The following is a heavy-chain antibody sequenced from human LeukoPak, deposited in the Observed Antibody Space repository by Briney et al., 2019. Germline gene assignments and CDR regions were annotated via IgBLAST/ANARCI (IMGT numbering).Heavy chain of an antibody. CDR1: GGSFSDHY. J-gene: IGHJ4*02. V-gene: IGHV4-34*01. CDR3: ARVLGYSSSWYDAYYFDY. D-gene: IGHD6-13*01. CDR2: IYYSGST. Sequence: SETLSLTCAVYGGSFSDHYWSWIRQPPGKGLEWIGTIYYSGSTYYKPSLKSRVTISVDTSKNQFSLKLSSVTAADTAVYYCARVLGYSSSWYDAYYFDYWGQGTLVTVSS.